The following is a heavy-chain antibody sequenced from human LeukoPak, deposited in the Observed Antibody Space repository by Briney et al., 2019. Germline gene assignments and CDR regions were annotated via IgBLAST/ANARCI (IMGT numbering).Heavy chain of an antibody. V-gene: IGHV3-30*18. Sequence: PGRSPRLSCAASGFTLASGLTFNNYGMHWVRQAPGKGLEWVAVISYDGSNKNYADSVKGRFTISRDNSKNTLFLQMNSLRAGDTAVYYCAKEQLPWFDYYGMDVWGQGTTVTVSS. CDR1: GFTLASGLTFNNYG. CDR2: ISYDGSNK. CDR3: AKEQLPWFDYYGMDV. J-gene: IGHJ6*02. D-gene: IGHD3-10*01.